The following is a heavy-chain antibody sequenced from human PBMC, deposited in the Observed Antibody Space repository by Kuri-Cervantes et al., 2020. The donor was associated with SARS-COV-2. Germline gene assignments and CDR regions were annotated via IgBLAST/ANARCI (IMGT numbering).Heavy chain of an antibody. Sequence: SCAVSGYSIINSYYWGWIRQPPGKGLEWIGTIYYSGTTYYNPSLKSRVTISVDRSKNQFSLKLSSVTAADTAVYYCARVLGSSAGYWFDPWGQGTLVTVSS. CDR1: GYSIINSYY. CDR3: ARVLGSSAGYWFDP. J-gene: IGHJ5*02. V-gene: IGHV4-38-2*01. D-gene: IGHD6-6*01. CDR2: IYYSGTT.